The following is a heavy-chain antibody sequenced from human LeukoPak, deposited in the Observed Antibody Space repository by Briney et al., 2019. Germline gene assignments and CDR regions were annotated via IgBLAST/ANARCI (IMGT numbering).Heavy chain of an antibody. CDR1: GGSISSSNW. CDR2: IYHSGST. CDR3: ARWGYSNYEKNWFDP. Sequence: PSGTLSLTCAVSGGSISSSNWWSWVRQPPGEGLEWIGEIYHSGSTNYNPSLKSRVSISVDKSKNQFSLKLSSVTAADTAVYYCARWGYSNYEKNWFDPWGQGTLVTVSS. J-gene: IGHJ5*02. D-gene: IGHD4-11*01. V-gene: IGHV4-4*02.